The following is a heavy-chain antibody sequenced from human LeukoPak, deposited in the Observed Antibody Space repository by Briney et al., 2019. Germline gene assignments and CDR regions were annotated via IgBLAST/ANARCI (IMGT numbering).Heavy chain of an antibody. V-gene: IGHV4-61*01. Sequence: SETLSLTCTVSGGSVSSGSYYWSWIRQPPGKGLEWIGHIYYSGSTNYNPSLKSRVTISVDTSKNQFSLKLSSVTAADTAVYYCASAGGSGWHAFDIWGQGTMVTVSS. CDR1: GGSVSSGSYY. CDR3: ASAGGSGWHAFDI. D-gene: IGHD6-19*01. J-gene: IGHJ3*02. CDR2: IYYSGST.